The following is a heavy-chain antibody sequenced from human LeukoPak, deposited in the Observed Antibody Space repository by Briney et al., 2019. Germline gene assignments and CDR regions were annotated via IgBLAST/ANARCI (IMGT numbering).Heavy chain of an antibody. D-gene: IGHD3-3*01. J-gene: IGHJ6*03. CDR2: INHSGST. CDR3: ARAISYYDFWSGLLESYYYYYMDV. CDR1: GGSFSGYY. Sequence: SETLSLTCAVYGGSFSGYYWSWIRQPPGKGLEWIGEINHSGSTNYNPSLEGRVTISVDTSKNQFSLKLSSVTAADTAVYYCARAISYYDFWSGLLESYYYYYMDVWGKGTTVTVSS. V-gene: IGHV4-34*01.